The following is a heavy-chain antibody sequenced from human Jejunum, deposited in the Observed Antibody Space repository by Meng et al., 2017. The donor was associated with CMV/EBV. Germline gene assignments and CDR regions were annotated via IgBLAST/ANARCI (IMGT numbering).Heavy chain of an antibody. J-gene: IGHJ4*02. CDR3: ARHQNGGTYPLDY. CDR1: GGSISTYY. Sequence: QEQVSASCPGLVKPSKTLSLTFAVSGGSISTYYGSWIRQPPGKGLEWIGNNYYSGSTNYNPSLASRVTISVDSSKNQFSLKLSSVTAADTAVYYCARHQNGGTYPLDYWGQGTLVTVSS. CDR2: NYYSGST. D-gene: IGHD3-16*02. V-gene: IGHV4-59*08.